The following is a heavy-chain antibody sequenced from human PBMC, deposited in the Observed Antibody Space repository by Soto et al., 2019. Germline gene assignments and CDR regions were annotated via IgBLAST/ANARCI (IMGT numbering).Heavy chain of an antibody. Sequence: QVRLVQSGAEVKKPGASVKVSCKASGYTFTSYDINWVRQATGQGLEWMGWMNPNSGNTGYAQKFQGRVTMTRNTSISTAYMELSSLRSEDTAVYYCARGADVLLWFGESSRSFDYWGQGTLVTVSS. CDR1: GYTFTSYD. D-gene: IGHD3-10*01. CDR2: MNPNSGNT. CDR3: ARGADVLLWFGESSRSFDY. J-gene: IGHJ4*02. V-gene: IGHV1-8*01.